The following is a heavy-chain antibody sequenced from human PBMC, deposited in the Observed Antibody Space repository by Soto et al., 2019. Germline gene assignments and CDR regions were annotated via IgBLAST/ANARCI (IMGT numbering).Heavy chain of an antibody. CDR2: ISGSGGST. D-gene: IGHD3-22*01. J-gene: IGHJ4*02. Sequence: EVQLLESGGGLVQPGGSLRLSCAASGFTFSSYAMSWVRQAPGKGLEWVSAISGSGGSTHYADSVKGRFTISRDNSKNTLYLQMNSLRAEDTAVYYCAKTVDSGHGYYYDSSGYFVDYWGQGTLVTVSS. CDR3: AKTVDSGHGYYYDSSGYFVDY. CDR1: GFTFSSYA. V-gene: IGHV3-23*01.